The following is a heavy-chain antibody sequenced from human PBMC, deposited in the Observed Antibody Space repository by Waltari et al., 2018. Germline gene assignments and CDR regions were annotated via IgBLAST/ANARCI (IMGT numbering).Heavy chain of an antibody. Sequence: QVQLQQWGAGLLKPSETLSLTCAVYGGSFSGYYWSWIRQPPGKGLEWIGEINHSGSTNSNPSLKSRVTISVDTSKNQFSLKLSSVTAADTAVYYCARRVYYDSSGYPLWGQGTLVTVSS. CDR1: GGSFSGYY. J-gene: IGHJ4*02. D-gene: IGHD3-22*01. V-gene: IGHV4-34*01. CDR3: ARRVYYDSSGYPL. CDR2: INHSGST.